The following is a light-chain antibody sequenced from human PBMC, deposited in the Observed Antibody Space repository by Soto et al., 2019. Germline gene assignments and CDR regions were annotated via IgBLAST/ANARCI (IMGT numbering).Light chain of an antibody. CDR1: SSDVGDYNY. J-gene: IGLJ3*02. CDR3: SSYTSSNTWV. Sequence: QYALTQPASVSGSPGQSITISCTGNSSDVGDYNYVSWYQQHPGKAPKLMIYEVSNRPSGVSNRFSGSKSGNTASLTISGLQAEDEADYYCSSYTSSNTWVFGGGTMLTV. V-gene: IGLV2-14*01. CDR2: EVS.